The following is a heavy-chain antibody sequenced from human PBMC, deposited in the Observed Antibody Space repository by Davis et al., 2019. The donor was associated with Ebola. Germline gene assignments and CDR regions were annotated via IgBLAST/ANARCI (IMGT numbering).Heavy chain of an antibody. J-gene: IGHJ3*02. CDR2: IRSKANSYAT. CDR1: GVTFSGSA. CDR3: TRHYYGSGSYYNPHDAFDI. Sequence: PVGSLRLSCAAAGVTFSGSAMHWVRQASGKGLEWVGRIRSKANSYATAYAASVKGRFTISRDDSKNTAYLQMNSLKTEDTAVYYCTRHYYGSGSYYNPHDAFDIWGQGTMVTVSS. V-gene: IGHV3-73*01. D-gene: IGHD3-10*01.